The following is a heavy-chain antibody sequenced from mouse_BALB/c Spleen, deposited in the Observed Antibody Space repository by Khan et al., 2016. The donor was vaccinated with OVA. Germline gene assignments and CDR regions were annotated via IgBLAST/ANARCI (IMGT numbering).Heavy chain of an antibody. J-gene: IGHJ4*01. V-gene: IGHV1S41*01. CDR1: GYTFTSYW. D-gene: IGHD1-1*01. CDR3: ARSNYYGNSLYAMDY. Sequence: DLVKPGASVKLSCKASGYTFTSYWINWIKQRPGQGLEWIGHIAPGSGSTYYNEMFKGKAKLTVDTSSRTAYIQLSSLASEDSAVYFCARSNYYGNSLYAMDYWGQGTSVTVSS. CDR2: IAPGSGST.